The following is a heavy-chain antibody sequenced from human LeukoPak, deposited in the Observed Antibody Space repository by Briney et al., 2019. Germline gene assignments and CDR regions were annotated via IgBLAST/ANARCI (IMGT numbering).Heavy chain of an antibody. CDR2: ISYDGSNK. CDR1: GFTFSSYD. Sequence: GGSLRLSCAASGFTFSSYDMHCVRQAPGKGLEWVAVISYDGSNKYYADSVKGRFTISRDSSKNALYLQMNSLRAEDTAVYYCARDGLGTDMVPKPSDAFDIWGQGTMVTVSS. J-gene: IGHJ3*02. CDR3: ARDGLGTDMVPKPSDAFDI. V-gene: IGHV3-30-3*01. D-gene: IGHD4/OR15-4a*01.